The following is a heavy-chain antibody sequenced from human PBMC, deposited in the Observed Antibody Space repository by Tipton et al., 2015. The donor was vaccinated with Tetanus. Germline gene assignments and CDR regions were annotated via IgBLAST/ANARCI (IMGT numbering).Heavy chain of an antibody. CDR2: VYYSGDT. D-gene: IGHD3-10*01. CDR1: GASIRGSGFF. CDR3: ARDRGGGRVVRLNWFAP. Sequence: TLSLTCTVSGASIRGSGFFWNWVRQHPEKGLEWIGYVYYSGDTYINPSLKSRVTMSADTSKNQLSLHVSSVTAAATAVYYCARDRGGGRVVRLNWFAPWGQGTLVPVSS. V-gene: IGHV4-31*03. J-gene: IGHJ5*02.